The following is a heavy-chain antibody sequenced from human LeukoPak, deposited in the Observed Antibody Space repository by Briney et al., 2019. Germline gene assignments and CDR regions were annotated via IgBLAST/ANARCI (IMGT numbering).Heavy chain of an antibody. V-gene: IGHV4-39*07. Sequence: PSETLSLTCTVSGGSISSGPYYWGWIRQPPGKGLEWIGSIYHRGSTYYNPSLKSRVAISVDTSKNQFSLKLSSVTAADTAVYYCARDSRSGWYDYWGQGTLVTVSS. J-gene: IGHJ4*02. D-gene: IGHD6-19*01. CDR3: ARDSRSGWYDY. CDR1: GGSISSGPYY. CDR2: IYHRGST.